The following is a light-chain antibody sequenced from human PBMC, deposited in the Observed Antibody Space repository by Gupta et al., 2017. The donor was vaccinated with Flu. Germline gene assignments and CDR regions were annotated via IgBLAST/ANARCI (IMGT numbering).Light chain of an antibody. Sequence: GERATLSCRASQSITRNYLAWYQQKPGQAPRVLIHGASTRAAGIPDRFSGSGSGTDFTLTISGLEPEDFAVYYCQQYGSSPPITFGQGTRLDI. CDR1: QSITRNY. CDR3: QQYGSSPPIT. CDR2: GAS. V-gene: IGKV3-20*01. J-gene: IGKJ5*01.